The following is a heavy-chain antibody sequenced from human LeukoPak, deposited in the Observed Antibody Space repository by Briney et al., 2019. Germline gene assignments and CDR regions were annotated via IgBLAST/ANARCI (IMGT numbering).Heavy chain of an antibody. CDR1: GGSSRSGDYF. CDR3: ARENNDYGGKKASDY. J-gene: IGHJ4*02. D-gene: IGHD4-23*01. V-gene: IGHV4-30-4*01. CDR2: IHYSGNT. Sequence: PSETLSLTCAVSGGSSRSGDYFWSWIRQPPGKGLEWIGHIHYSGNTYYNPSLKSRVSISVDTSRNQFSLKLSSVTAADTAVYYCARENNDYGGKKASDYWGQGTLVTVFS.